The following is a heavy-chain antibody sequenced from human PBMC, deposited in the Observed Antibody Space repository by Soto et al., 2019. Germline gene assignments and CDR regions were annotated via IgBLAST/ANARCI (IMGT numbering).Heavy chain of an antibody. V-gene: IGHV4-34*01. D-gene: IGHD3-22*01. CDR3: ARGWNTYYYDSSGYYYGY. CDR2: INHSGST. Sequence: SETLSLTCAVYGGSFSGYYWSWIRQPPGKGLEWIGEINHSGSTNYNPSLKSRVTISVDTSKNQFSLKLSSVTAADTAVYYCARGWNTYYYDSSGYYYGYWGQGTLVTVSS. CDR1: GGSFSGYY. J-gene: IGHJ4*02.